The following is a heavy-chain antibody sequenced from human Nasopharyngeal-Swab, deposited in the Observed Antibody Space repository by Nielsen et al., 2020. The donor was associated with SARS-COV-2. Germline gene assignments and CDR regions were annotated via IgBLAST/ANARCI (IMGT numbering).Heavy chain of an antibody. D-gene: IGHD3-22*01. J-gene: IGHJ3*02. Sequence: SETLSLTCTVSGGSISSGGYYWSWIRQHPGKGLEWIGYIYYSGSTYYNPSLKSRVTISVDTSKNQFSLKLSSVTAADTAVYYCARVRMVVVTDAFDIWGQGTMVTVSS. CDR1: GGSISSGGYY. CDR2: IYYSGST. V-gene: IGHV4-31*03. CDR3: ARVRMVVVTDAFDI.